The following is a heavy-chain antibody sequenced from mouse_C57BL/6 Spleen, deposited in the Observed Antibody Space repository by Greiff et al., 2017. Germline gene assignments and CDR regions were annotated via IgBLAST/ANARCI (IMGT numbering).Heavy chain of an antibody. Sequence: EVMLVESEGGLVQPGSSMKLSCTASGFTFSDYYMAWVRQVPEKGLEWVANINYDGSSTYYLDSLKSRFIISRDNAKNILYLQMSSLKSEDTATYYCARGWLRRDYYAMDYWGQGTSVTVSS. D-gene: IGHD2-2*01. CDR1: GFTFSDYY. CDR2: INYDGSST. J-gene: IGHJ4*01. V-gene: IGHV5-16*01. CDR3: ARGWLRRDYYAMDY.